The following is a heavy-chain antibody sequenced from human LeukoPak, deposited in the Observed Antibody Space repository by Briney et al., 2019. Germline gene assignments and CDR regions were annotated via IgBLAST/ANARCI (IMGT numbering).Heavy chain of an antibody. CDR3: ARVVGIAVAGHENYYYYYYMDV. CDR1: GFTLRTYW. D-gene: IGHD6-19*01. Sequence: GGSLRLSCVTSGFTLRTYWMSWVRQAPGKGLEWVANIKQDGSEKYYVDSVKGRFTISRDNAKNSLYLQMNSLRAEDTAVYYCARVVGIAVAGHENYYYYYYMDVWGKGTTVTISS. J-gene: IGHJ6*03. CDR2: IKQDGSEK. V-gene: IGHV3-7*03.